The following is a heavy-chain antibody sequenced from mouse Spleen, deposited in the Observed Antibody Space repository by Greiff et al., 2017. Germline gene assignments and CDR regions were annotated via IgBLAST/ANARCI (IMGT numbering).Heavy chain of an antibody. CDR1: GFTFSDYG. J-gene: IGHJ4*01. V-gene: IGHV5-17*01. CDR2: ISSGSSTI. Sequence: EVKLMESGGGLVKPGGSLKLSCAASGFTFSDYGMHWVRQAPEKGLEWVAYISSGSSTIYYADTVKGRFTISRDNAKNTLFLQMTSLRSEDTAMYYCAATTVVEDAMDYWGQGTSVTVSS. D-gene: IGHD1-1*01. CDR3: AATTVVEDAMDY.